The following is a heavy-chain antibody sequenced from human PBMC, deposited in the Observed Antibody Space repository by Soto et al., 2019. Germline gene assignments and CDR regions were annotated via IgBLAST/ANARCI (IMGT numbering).Heavy chain of an antibody. CDR2: ISDSGST. Sequence: SETLSLTCTVSGASIGNYYWSWIRQPPGKGLEWIGCISDSGSTYYNPSLKSRVTISADTPKNQVSLKLTSMTAADTAVYYCARRGFLDFWGQGTLVTVSS. CDR1: GASIGNYY. V-gene: IGHV4-59*08. J-gene: IGHJ4*02. CDR3: ARRGFLDF.